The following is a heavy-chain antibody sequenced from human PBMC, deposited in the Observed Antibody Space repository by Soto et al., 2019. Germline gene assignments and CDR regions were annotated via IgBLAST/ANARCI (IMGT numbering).Heavy chain of an antibody. CDR1: GFTFSSYA. D-gene: IGHD2-15*01. Sequence: SLRLSCAASGFTFSSYAMHWVRQAPGKGLEWVAVISYDGSNKYYADSVKGRFTISRDNSKNTLYLQMNSLRAEDTAVYYCARSEVVAATVSPFDYWGQGTLVTVSS. CDR2: ISYDGSNK. CDR3: ARSEVVAATVSPFDY. V-gene: IGHV3-30-3*01. J-gene: IGHJ4*02.